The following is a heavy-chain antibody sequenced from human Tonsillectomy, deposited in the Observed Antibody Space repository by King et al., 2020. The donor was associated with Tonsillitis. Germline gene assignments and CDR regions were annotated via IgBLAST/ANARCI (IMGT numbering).Heavy chain of an antibody. CDR3: ASDARYCSGGTGYSVWDY. Sequence: VQLQESGPGLLKPSQTLSLTCTVSGGSIISGDDYWSWIRQPPGKGLEWIGYIYYSGYTYYNPSLTSLKSRVSMSVDTSKNQFSLKLTSVTAADTAVYYCASDARYCSGGTGYSVWDYWGQGTLVTVSS. D-gene: IGHD2-15*01. CDR2: IYYSGYT. J-gene: IGHJ4*02. CDR1: GGSIISGDDY. V-gene: IGHV4-30-4*01.